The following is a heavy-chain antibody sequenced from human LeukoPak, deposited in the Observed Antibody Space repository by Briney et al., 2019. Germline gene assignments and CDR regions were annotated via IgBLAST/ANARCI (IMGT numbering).Heavy chain of an antibody. D-gene: IGHD4-17*01. V-gene: IGHV3-64D*06. CDR3: VKDSHLDYGDYGDFRFDP. CDR2: ISSNGGST. Sequence: GGSLRLSCSASGFTFSSYAMHWVRQAPGKGLEYVSAISSNGGSTYYANSVKGRFTISRDNSKNTLYLQMSSLRAEDTAVYYCVKDSHLDYGDYGDFRFDPWGQGTLVTVSS. CDR1: GFTFSSYA. J-gene: IGHJ5*02.